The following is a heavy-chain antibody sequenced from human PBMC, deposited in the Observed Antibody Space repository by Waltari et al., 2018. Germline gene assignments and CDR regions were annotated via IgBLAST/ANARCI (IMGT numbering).Heavy chain of an antibody. CDR2: ISSSGSTR. CDR1: GFTFSSYE. J-gene: IGHJ6*02. V-gene: IGHV3-48*03. CDR3: ARDRLLYYYYYYGMDV. D-gene: IGHD2-15*01. Sequence: EVQLVESGGGLVQPGGSLRLSCAASGFTFSSYEMNWVRQAPGKGLEWVSYISSSGSTRYYADSVKGRFTISRDNAKNSLYLQMNSLRAEDTAVYYCARDRLLYYYYYYGMDVWGQGTTVTVSS.